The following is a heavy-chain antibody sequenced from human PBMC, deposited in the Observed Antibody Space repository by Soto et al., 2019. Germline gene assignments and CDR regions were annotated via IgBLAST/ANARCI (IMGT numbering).Heavy chain of an antibody. V-gene: IGHV3-23*01. D-gene: IGHD4-17*01. J-gene: IGHJ3*02. CDR1: GFTFSSYA. CDR2: ISGSGGST. CDR3: AKDRIYGGDAFDI. Sequence: EVQLLESGGGLVQPGGSLRLSCAASGFTFSSYAMSWVRQAPGKGLEWVSAISGSGGSTYYADSVKGRFTISRDNSKNTLYLQMNSLRAEVTAVYYCAKDRIYGGDAFDIWGQGTTVTVSS.